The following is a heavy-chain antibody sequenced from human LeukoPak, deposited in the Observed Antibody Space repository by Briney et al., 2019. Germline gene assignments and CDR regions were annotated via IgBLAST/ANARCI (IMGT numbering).Heavy chain of an antibody. D-gene: IGHD3-3*02. J-gene: IGHJ4*02. CDR1: VYTFTNFY. V-gene: IGHV1-2*02. Sequence: ASVKVSCKASVYTFTNFYIHWVRRAPGQGLEWMGWMNPNSGDTSYAREFQDRVTVTRDTSLNTAYMELSRLRSDDTAVYFCARRPINCIIANCYVDYWGQGTLVTVSS. CDR3: ARRPINCIIANCYVDY. CDR2: MNPNSGDT.